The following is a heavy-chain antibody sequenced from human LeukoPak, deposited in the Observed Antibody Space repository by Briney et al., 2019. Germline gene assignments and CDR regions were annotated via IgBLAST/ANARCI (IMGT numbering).Heavy chain of an antibody. Sequence: GASVKVSCKASGYTFTSYYMHWVRQAPGQGLEWMGIINPSGGSTSYAQKFQGRVTISVDTSKNQFSLKLSSVTAADTAVYYCARGLEYYDILTGYFLGSNWFDPWGQGTLVTVSS. CDR1: GYTFTSYY. CDR3: ARGLEYYDILTGYFLGSNWFDP. CDR2: INPSGGST. D-gene: IGHD3-9*01. V-gene: IGHV1-46*01. J-gene: IGHJ5*02.